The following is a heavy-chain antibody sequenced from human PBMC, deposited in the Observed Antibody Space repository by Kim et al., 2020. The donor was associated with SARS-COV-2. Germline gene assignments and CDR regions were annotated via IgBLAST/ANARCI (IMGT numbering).Heavy chain of an antibody. V-gene: IGHV4-39*01. D-gene: IGHD6-13*01. Sequence: PSLKSRVTISVATSKNQFSLKLSSVTAADTAVYYCARLGSSSWYRYFQHWGQGTLVTVSS. CDR3: ARLGSSSWYRYFQH. J-gene: IGHJ1*01.